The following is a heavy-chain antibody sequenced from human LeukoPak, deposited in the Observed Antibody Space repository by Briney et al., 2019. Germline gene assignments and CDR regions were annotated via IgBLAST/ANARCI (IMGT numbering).Heavy chain of an antibody. Sequence: GGSLRLSCAASGFTFSSYAMSGVRQAPGKGLEWVSAISGSGGSTYYADSVKGRFTISRDNSKNTLYLQMNSLRAEDTAVYYCAKDRIAVAGPAYFQHWGQGTLVTVSS. V-gene: IGHV3-23*01. CDR3: AKDRIAVAGPAYFQH. CDR1: GFTFSSYA. J-gene: IGHJ1*01. CDR2: ISGSGGST. D-gene: IGHD6-19*01.